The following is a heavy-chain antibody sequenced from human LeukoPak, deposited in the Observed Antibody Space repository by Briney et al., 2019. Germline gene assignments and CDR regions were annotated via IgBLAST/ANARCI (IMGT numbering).Heavy chain of an antibody. J-gene: IGHJ6*02. CDR1: GFTFSSYW. V-gene: IGHV3-7*01. CDR2: IKQDGSEK. CDR3: ARDRSGYDWGGYYYYYGMDV. D-gene: IGHD5-12*01. Sequence: PGGSLRLSCAASGFTFSSYWMSWVRQAPGKGLEWVANIKQDGSEKYYVDSVKGRFTISRDNAKNSLYLQMNSLRAEDTAVYYCARDRSGYDWGGYYYYYGMDVWGQGTTVTVSS.